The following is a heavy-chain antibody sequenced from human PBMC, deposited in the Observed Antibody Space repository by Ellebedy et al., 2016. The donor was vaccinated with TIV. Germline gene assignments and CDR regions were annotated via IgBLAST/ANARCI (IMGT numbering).Heavy chain of an antibody. V-gene: IGHV4-39*01. J-gene: IGHJ6*02. CDR3: ASARRDGYTYYYYGLDV. Sequence: MPSETLSLTCTVSGGSISSRTRYWGSSRQTPEKGLEWIGSVYFTGTTYYNPSLSSRITISADTSNNQFSLKLTSVTAADTAVYYCASARRDGYTYYYYGLDVWGQGTTVTVSS. D-gene: IGHD5-24*01. CDR2: VYFTGTT. CDR1: GGSISSRTRY.